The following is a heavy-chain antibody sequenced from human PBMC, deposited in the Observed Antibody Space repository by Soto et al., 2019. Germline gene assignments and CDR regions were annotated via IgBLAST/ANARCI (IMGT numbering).Heavy chain of an antibody. CDR1: GFTFSSYG. CDR3: ARASGSYYKPWGGMDV. CDR2: IWYDGSNK. Sequence: GGSLRLSCAASGFTFSSYGMHWFRQAPGKGLEWVAVIWYDGSNKYYANSVKGRFTISRDNSKNTLYLQMNSLRAEDTAVYYCARASGSYYKPWGGMDVWGQGTTVTVSS. V-gene: IGHV3-33*01. J-gene: IGHJ6*02. D-gene: IGHD3-10*01.